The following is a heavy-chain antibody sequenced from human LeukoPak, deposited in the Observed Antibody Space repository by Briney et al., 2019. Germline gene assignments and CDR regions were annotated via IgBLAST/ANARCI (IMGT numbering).Heavy chain of an antibody. CDR2: VRSKANNYAT. D-gene: IGHD6-13*01. CDR1: GFTFSGSE. CDR3: TRRLGSSSWYSLDY. Sequence: PGGSLRLSCAASGFTFSGSESHWVRQASGSGLEWVGRVRSKANNYATAYAASVKGRFTISRDDSKNTAHLQMNSLKTEDTAVYYCTRRLGSSSWYSLDYWGQGILVTVSS. J-gene: IGHJ4*02. V-gene: IGHV3-73*01.